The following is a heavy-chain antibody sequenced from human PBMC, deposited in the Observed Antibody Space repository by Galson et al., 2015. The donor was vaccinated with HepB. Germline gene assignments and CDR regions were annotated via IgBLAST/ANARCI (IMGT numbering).Heavy chain of an antibody. Sequence: ETLSLTCAVYGGSFSGYYWSWIRQPPGKGLEWIGEINHSGSTNYNPSLKSRVTISVDTSKNQFSLKLSSVTAADTAVYYCAKRRRDGYKPAGPYNWFDPWGQGTLVTVSS. J-gene: IGHJ5*02. CDR3: AKRRRDGYKPAGPYNWFDP. D-gene: IGHD5-24*01. CDR2: INHSGST. CDR1: GGSFSGYY. V-gene: IGHV4-34*01.